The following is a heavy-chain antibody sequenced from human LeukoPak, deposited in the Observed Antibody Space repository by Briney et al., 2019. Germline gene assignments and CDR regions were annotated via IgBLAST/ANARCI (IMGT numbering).Heavy chain of an antibody. J-gene: IGHJ4*02. CDR3: AKDFHRSGTYGYFDY. CDR1: GYSFTSYA. CDR2: ISAYNGNT. D-gene: IGHD3-10*01. V-gene: IGHV1-18*01. Sequence: ASVKVSCKASGYSFTSYAINWVRQAPGQGLEWMGWISAYNGNTDYAQKLQGRVTMTTDTSTSTAYMELRSLTSDDTAVYYCAKDFHRSGTYGYFDYWGQGTLVTVSS.